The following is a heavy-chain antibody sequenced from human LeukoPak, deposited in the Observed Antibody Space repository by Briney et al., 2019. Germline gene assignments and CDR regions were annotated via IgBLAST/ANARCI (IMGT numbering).Heavy chain of an antibody. CDR2: VSTSGAST. CDR3: AEKGYSGSGTYSYYFDY. CDR1: GFTFSSFS. Sequence: GGSLRLSCAASGFTFSSFSMNWVRQAPGKGLEWVSTVSTSGASTYYADSVKGRFTISRDNSKNTLYLQMNSLRAEDTAVYYCAEKGYSGSGTYSYYFDYWGQGTLVTVSS. V-gene: IGHV3-23*01. J-gene: IGHJ4*02. D-gene: IGHD3-10*01.